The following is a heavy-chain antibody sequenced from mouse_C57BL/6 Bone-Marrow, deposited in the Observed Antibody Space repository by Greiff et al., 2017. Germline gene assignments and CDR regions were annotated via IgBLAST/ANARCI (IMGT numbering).Heavy chain of an antibody. CDR3: ARPYYSNYWYFDV. D-gene: IGHD2-5*01. J-gene: IGHJ1*03. CDR2: IYPGSGST. Sequence: VQLQQPGAELVKPGASVKMSCKASGYTFTSYWLTWVKQRPGQGLEWIGDIYPGSGSTNYNEKFKSKATLTVGTSSSTAYMQLSSLTSEDSAVYYCARPYYSNYWYFDVWGTGTTVTVSS. CDR1: GYTFTSYW. V-gene: IGHV1-55*01.